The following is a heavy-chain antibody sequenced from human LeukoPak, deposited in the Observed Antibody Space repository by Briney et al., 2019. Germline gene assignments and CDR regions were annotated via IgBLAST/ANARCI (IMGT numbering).Heavy chain of an antibody. CDR1: GGTISSYA. Sequence: VSCQASGGTISSYAISWMRQAPGKGLARLGGIIPIFGTANYAQKFQGRVTITADESTSTAYMELSSLRSEDTAVYYCARGHYDILTGYYKDYYYYYGMDVWGKGTTVTVSS. CDR3: ARGHYDILTGYYKDYYYYYGMDV. CDR2: IIPIFGTA. D-gene: IGHD3-9*01. J-gene: IGHJ6*04. V-gene: IGHV1-69*01.